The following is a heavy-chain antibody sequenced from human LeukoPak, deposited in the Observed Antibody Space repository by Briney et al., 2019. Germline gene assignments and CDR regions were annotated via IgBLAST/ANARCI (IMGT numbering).Heavy chain of an antibody. CDR2: IYTSGST. J-gene: IGHJ6*03. CDR1: GGSISSYY. V-gene: IGHV4-4*07. CDR3: AREPYYDFWSGYRHYYMDV. Sequence: SETLSLTCTVSGGSISSYYWSWLRQPAGKGLEWLGRIYTSGSTNYNPSLKSRVTMSVDTSKNQFSLKLSSVTAADTAVYYCAREPYYDFWSGYRHYYMDVWGKGTTVTVSS. D-gene: IGHD3-3*01.